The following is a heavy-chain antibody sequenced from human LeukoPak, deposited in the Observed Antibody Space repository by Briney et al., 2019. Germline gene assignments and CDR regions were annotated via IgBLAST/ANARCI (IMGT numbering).Heavy chain of an antibody. CDR1: GGSFSGYY. J-gene: IGHJ4*02. V-gene: IGHV4-34*01. D-gene: IGHD3-10*01. Sequence: SETLSLTCAVYGGSFSGYYWSWIRQPPGKGLEWIGEINHSGSTNYNPSLKSRVTISVDTSKNQFSLKLSSVTAADTAVYYCARVSTYYYGPGSYRRPYYFDYWGQGTLVTVSS. CDR2: INHSGST. CDR3: ARVSTYYYGPGSYRRPYYFDY.